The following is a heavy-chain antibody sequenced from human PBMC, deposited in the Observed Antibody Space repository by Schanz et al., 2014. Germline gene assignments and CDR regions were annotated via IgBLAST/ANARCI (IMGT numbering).Heavy chain of an antibody. CDR1: GFTFSDYY. J-gene: IGHJ4*01. CDR3: AREQIMAAAGLVDY. CDR2: ISGTTTYT. D-gene: IGHD6-13*01. V-gene: IGHV3-11*05. Sequence: QVQLLQFGGGVVKPGGSLRLSCAASGFTFSDYYMSWIRQAPGKGLEWVSYISGTTTYTNYADSVKGRFTISRDNAKNSLYLQMNSLRAEDTVVYYCAREQIMAAAGLVDYWGHGTLVTVSS.